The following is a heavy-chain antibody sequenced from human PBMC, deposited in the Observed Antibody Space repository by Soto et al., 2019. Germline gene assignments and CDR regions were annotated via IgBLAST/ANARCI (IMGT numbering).Heavy chain of an antibody. CDR2: ISSSSSYT. CDR1: GFTFSDYY. J-gene: IGHJ6*02. CDR3: ARDGTGTLRYYYYGMDV. V-gene: IGHV3-11*06. Sequence: PGGSLRLSCAASGFTFSDYYMSWIRQAPGKGLEWVSYISSSSSYTNYADSVKGRFTISRDNAKNSLYLQMNSLRAEDTAVYYCARDGTGTLRYYYYGMDVWGQGTTVTVSS. D-gene: IGHD1-1*01.